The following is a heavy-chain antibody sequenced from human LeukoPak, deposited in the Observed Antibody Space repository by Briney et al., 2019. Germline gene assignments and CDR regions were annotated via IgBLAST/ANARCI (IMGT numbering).Heavy chain of an antibody. CDR2: ISSSSSYI. CDR3: AKERYSYFGY. CDR1: GFTFSSYS. Sequence: HGGSLRLSCAASGFTFSSYSMNWVRQAPGKGLEWVSSISSSSSYIYYADSVKGRFTISRDNAKNSLYLQMNSLRAEDTAVYCCAKERYSYFGYWGQGTLVTVSS. J-gene: IGHJ4*02. D-gene: IGHD5-18*01. V-gene: IGHV3-21*01.